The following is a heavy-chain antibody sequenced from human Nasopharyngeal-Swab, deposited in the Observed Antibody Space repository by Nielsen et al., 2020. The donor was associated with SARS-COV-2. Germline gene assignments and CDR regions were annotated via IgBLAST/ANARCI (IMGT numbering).Heavy chain of an antibody. CDR3: VRVQTVVVSTYYFDS. D-gene: IGHD3-22*01. CDR2: ISTYTGNK. CDR1: GYTFNNYG. Sequence: ASVKVSCKPSGYTFNNYGISLVRQAPGQGLEWMAWISTYTGNKEYAQKFQGRVTMTTDTSTSTAYLELRSLRSDDTAVYYCVRVQTVVVSTYYFDSWGQGTLVTVSS. V-gene: IGHV1-18*01. J-gene: IGHJ4*02.